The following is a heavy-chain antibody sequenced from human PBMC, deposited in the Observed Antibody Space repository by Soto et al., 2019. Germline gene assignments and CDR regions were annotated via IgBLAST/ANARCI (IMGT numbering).Heavy chain of an antibody. V-gene: IGHV4-4*02. Sequence: QVQLQESGPGLAKPSGTLSLTCAVSSGSISSSNWWSWVRQPPGKGLEWIGEIYHSGSTNYNPSLKSRVTISVDKSKNQFSLKLSSVTAADTAVYYCARGSITMVRGVIKAPYYFDYWGQGTLVTVSS. J-gene: IGHJ4*02. CDR3: ARGSITMVRGVIKAPYYFDY. CDR2: IYHSGST. D-gene: IGHD3-10*01. CDR1: SGSISSSNW.